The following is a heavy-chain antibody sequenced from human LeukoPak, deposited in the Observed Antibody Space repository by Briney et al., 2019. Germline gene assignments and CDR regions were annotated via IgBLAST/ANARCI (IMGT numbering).Heavy chain of an antibody. CDR3: ASGPRFGDY. CDR1: GLTFSGYA. CDR2: ISYDGSHK. V-gene: IGHV3-30*04. Sequence: GGSLRLSCAASGLTFSGYAFHWVRQAPGKGLEWVAVISYDGSHKFYADSVKGRFTISKDNSKDTLYLQMNSLRAEDTAVYYCASGPRFGDYWGQGTLVTVSS. D-gene: IGHD3-10*01. J-gene: IGHJ4*02.